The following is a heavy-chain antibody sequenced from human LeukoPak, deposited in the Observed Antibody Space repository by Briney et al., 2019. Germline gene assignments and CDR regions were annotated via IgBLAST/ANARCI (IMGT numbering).Heavy chain of an antibody. J-gene: IGHJ4*02. D-gene: IGHD2-21*01. Sequence: AGGSLRLSCAASGFTFSNYNMNWVRQAPGKAMDWVSSITSSGTYIFYADSVKGRFTISRDNAKNSVFLQMNSLRAEDTAVYYCARRVIAVGLDYWGQGTLVTVSS. CDR2: ITSSGTYI. V-gene: IGHV3-21*01. CDR3: ARRVIAVGLDY. CDR1: GFTFSNYN.